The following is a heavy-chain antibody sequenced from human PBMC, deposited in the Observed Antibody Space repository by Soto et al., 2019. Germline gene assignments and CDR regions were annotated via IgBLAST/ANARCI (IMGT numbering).Heavy chain of an antibody. CDR3: ARHGGRGYSYGYCDY. Sequence: ETLSLTCTVSGGSISSYYWSWIRQPPGKGLEWIGYIYYSGSTNYNPSLKSRVTISVDTSKNQFSLKLSSVTAADTAVYYCARHGGRGYSYGYCDYWGQGTLVTVSS. V-gene: IGHV4-59*08. CDR2: IYYSGST. CDR1: GGSISSYY. D-gene: IGHD5-18*01. J-gene: IGHJ4*02.